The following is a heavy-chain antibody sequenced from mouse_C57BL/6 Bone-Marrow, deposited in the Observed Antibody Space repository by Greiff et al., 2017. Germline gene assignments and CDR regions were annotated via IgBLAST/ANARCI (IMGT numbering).Heavy chain of an antibody. CDR3: AKGLPVVGGDY. J-gene: IGHJ2*01. CDR1: GYTFTDYY. CDR2: INPNNGGT. D-gene: IGHD1-1*01. V-gene: IGHV1-26*01. Sequence: EVQLQQSGPELVKPGASVKISCKASGYTFTDYYMNWVKQSHGKSLEWIGDINPNNGGTSYNQKFKGKATLTVDKSSSTAYMELRSLTSEDSAVYYCAKGLPVVGGDYWGQGTTLTVAS.